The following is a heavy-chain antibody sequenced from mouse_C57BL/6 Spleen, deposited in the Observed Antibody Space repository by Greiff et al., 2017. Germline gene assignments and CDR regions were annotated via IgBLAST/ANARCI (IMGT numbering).Heavy chain of an antibody. Sequence: QVQLQQPGAELVKPGASVKLSCKASGYTFTSYWMHWVKQRPGQGLEWIGMIHPNSGSTNYNEKFKSKATLTVDKSSSTAYMQLSSLTSEDSAVYYCARSGVNQYYFDYWGQGTTLTVSS. V-gene: IGHV1-64*01. J-gene: IGHJ2*01. D-gene: IGHD2-2*01. CDR2: IHPNSGST. CDR1: GYTFTSYW. CDR3: ARSGVNQYYFDY.